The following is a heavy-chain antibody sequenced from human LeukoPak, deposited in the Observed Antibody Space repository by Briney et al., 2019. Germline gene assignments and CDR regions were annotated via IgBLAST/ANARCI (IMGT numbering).Heavy chain of an antibody. V-gene: IGHV4-34*01. CDR3: ASGGDCSSTSCYLSWFDP. CDR1: GGSLSGHF. D-gene: IGHD2-2*01. CDR2: INHSGST. Sequence: SETLSLTCAVYGGSLSGHFWSWIRQTPGKGLEWIGEINHSGSTNYNPSLKSRVTISVDTSKNQFSLKLSSVTAADTAVYYCASGGDCSSTSCYLSWFDPWGQGTLVTVSS. J-gene: IGHJ5*02.